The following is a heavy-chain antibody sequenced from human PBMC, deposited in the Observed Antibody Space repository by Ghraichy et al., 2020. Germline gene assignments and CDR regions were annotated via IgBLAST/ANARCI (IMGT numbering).Heavy chain of an antibody. D-gene: IGHD6-19*01. J-gene: IGHJ4*02. CDR3: ARDFSGWYEDY. V-gene: IGHV4-39*07. CDR2: IYYSGST. CDR1: GGSISSSSYY. Sequence: SETLSLTCTVSGGSISSSSYYWGWIRQPPGKGLEWIGSIYYSGSTYYNPSLKSRVTISVDTSKNQFSLKLSSVTAADTAVYYCARDFSGWYEDYWGQGTLVTVSS.